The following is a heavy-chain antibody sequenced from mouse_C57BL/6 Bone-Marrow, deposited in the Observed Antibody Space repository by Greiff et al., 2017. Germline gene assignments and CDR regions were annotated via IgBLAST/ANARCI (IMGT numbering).Heavy chain of an antibody. V-gene: IGHV1-69*01. CDR3: ARRGGLRRGWYFDV. CDR2: IDPSDSYT. CDR1: GYTFTSYW. J-gene: IGHJ1*03. D-gene: IGHD2-4*01. Sequence: VQLQQPGAELVMPGASVKLSCKASGYTFTSYWMHWVKQRPGQGLEWIGEIDPSDSYTNYNQKFKGKSTLTVDKSSSTAYMQLSSLTSEDSAVYYCARRGGLRRGWYFDVWGTGTTVTVSS.